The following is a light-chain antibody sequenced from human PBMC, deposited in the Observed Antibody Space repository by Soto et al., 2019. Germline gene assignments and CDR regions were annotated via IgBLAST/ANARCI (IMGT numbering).Light chain of an antibody. CDR1: GILLHSNGNNY. V-gene: IGKV2-28*01. Sequence: DIVMAQSPLSLPVSPGEPASIACRSSGILLHSNGNNYVDWYLQKPGQSPHLLIFLGSNRASGVPDRFSGSGSATDFALKISRVEAEDVGVYYCMQALQTPITFGKGRQLEIK. J-gene: IGKJ5*01. CDR3: MQALQTPIT. CDR2: LGS.